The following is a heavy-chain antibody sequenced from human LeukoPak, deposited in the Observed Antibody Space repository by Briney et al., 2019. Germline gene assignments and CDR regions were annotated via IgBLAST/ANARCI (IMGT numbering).Heavy chain of an antibody. J-gene: IGHJ4*02. CDR1: GGSISSGGYY. V-gene: IGHV4-31*03. CDR2: IYYSGST. D-gene: IGHD3-22*01. CDR3: ARVDYYDSSGYYRERPYFDY. Sequence: SETLSLTCTVSGGSISSGGYYWSWIRQHPGKGLEWIGYIYYSGSTYYNPSLKSRVTISVDTSKNQFSLKLSSVTAADTAVYYCARVDYYDSSGYYRERPYFDYWGQGTLVTVSS.